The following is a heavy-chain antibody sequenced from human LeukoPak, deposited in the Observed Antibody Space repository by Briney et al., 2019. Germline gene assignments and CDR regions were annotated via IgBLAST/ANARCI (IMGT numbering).Heavy chain of an antibody. D-gene: IGHD1-26*01. Sequence: GGSLRLSCAASGLTVSSSYMSWVRQAPGKGLEWVSIIYNDGSTYYADSMKGRFTISRDDSKNTLYLQMNSLRAEDTAVYYCVKDLGRYRDNCFDYWGQGTLVTVSS. CDR2: IYNDGST. J-gene: IGHJ4*02. CDR1: GLTVSSSY. V-gene: IGHV3-53*01. CDR3: VKDLGRYRDNCFDY.